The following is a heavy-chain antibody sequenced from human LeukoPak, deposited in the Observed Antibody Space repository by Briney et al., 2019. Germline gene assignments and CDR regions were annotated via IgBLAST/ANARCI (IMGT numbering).Heavy chain of an antibody. CDR1: GFTFSSQA. D-gene: IGHD3-22*01. CDR3: ARVYYHDSSVYRHFDY. V-gene: IGHV3-7*01. CDR2: IKPDGSDK. Sequence: PGGSLRLSCAASGFTFSSQAMSWVRQAPGRGLEWVASIKPDGSDKYYVDSVKGRFTISRDNAENSLYLQMNSLRAEDTAVYYCARVYYHDSSVYRHFDYWGQGTLVTVSS. J-gene: IGHJ4*02.